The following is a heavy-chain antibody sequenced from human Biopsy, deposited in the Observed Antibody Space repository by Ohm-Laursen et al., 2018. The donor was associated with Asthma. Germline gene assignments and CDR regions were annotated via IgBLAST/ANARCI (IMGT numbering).Heavy chain of an antibody. D-gene: IGHD6-19*01. CDR1: GFTFSSYG. V-gene: IGHV3-30*03. J-gene: IGHJ4*02. CDR2: ISYDGSNK. CDR3: SREEPTSGWYQGSILR. Sequence: SSLRLSCAASGFTFSSYGMHWIRQAPGKGLEWVACISYDGSNKYYADSMKGRSTISRDNSKNTLYLQMNSLRAEDTAVYYCSREEPTSGWYQGSILRWGQGTLVTVSS.